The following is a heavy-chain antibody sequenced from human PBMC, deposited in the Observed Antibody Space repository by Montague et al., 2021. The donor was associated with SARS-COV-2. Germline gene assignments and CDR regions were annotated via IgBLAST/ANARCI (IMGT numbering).Heavy chain of an antibody. V-gene: IGHV4-39*01. CDR2: IDNSGST. CDR3: ARRQDYFGSGSYIFGV. D-gene: IGHD3-10*01. J-gene: IGHJ3*01. CDR1: GASINSDSYY. Sequence: SETLSLTCTVSGASINSDSYYRDWIRQPPGKGLEWIGSIDNSGSTSYISSLESRLTISEDTPKKQFSLRLTSVTAADTAMYYCARRQDYFGSGSYIFGVWGQGIMVTVSS.